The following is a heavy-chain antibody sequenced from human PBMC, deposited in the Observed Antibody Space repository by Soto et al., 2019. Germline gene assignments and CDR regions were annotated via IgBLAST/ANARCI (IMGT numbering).Heavy chain of an antibody. CDR3: ATSYGSGYRAFDY. D-gene: IGHD3-10*01. V-gene: IGHV1-3*01. J-gene: IGHJ4*02. Sequence: ASVKVSCKASGYSFTSYNMHWVRQAPGQRLEWMGWIAVGNGDTQYSQKFRGRVTITRDTSASTVYMELRSLRSEDTAFYYCATSYGSGYRAFDYWGQGALVTVSS. CDR2: IAVGNGDT. CDR1: GYSFTSYN.